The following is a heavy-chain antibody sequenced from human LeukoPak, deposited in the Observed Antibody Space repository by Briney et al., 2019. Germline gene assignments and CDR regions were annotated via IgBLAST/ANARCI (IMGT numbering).Heavy chain of an antibody. CDR1: GFTFSDYT. CDR3: AREGGSNYYYYMDV. J-gene: IGHJ6*03. V-gene: IGHV3-48*01. Sequence: GGSLRLSCAASGFTFSDYTMYLVRQAPGKVLEWGSYISSSSSTIYYADSVKGRFTISRDNAKNSLYLQMNSLRAEDTAVYYCAREGGSNYYYYMDVWGKGTTVTVSS. D-gene: IGHD3-16*01. CDR2: ISSSSSTI.